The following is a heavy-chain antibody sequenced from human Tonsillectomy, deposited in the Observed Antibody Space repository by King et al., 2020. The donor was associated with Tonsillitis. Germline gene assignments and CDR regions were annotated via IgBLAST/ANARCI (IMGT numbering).Heavy chain of an antibody. D-gene: IGHD1-26*01. J-gene: IGHJ4*02. V-gene: IGHV3-30-3*01. CDR1: GFTFSNYA. CDR2: ISYDGSDK. CDR3: ARDRGNRSGRYYGGFDY. Sequence: VQLVESGGGVVQPGRSLRLSCAASGFTFSNYAMHWVRQAPGKGLEWGAVISYDGSDKDYADSVKGRLSISRDNSKNTVSLQMNSVRDEDTAVFYCARDRGNRSGRYYGGFDYWGQGTLVTVSS.